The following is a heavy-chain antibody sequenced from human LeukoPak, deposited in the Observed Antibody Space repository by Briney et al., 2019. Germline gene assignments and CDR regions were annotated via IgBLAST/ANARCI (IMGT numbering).Heavy chain of an antibody. D-gene: IGHD5-24*01. V-gene: IGHV3-49*03. Sequence: GGSLRLSCSVSGFKFADYDMSWLRQAPGKGLEWVGFIRNTVYGGTIKYAAAVKGRFTISRDDSKSIAYLQMNSLQSEDTAVYFCSRSTWRYTMDVWGQGATVTVSS. CDR2: IRNTVYGGTI. CDR1: GFKFADYD. J-gene: IGHJ6*02. CDR3: SRSTWRYTMDV.